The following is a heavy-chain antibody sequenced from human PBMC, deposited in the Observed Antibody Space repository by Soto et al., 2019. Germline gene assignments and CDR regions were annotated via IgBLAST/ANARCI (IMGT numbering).Heavy chain of an antibody. CDR1: GFPFSTTD. D-gene: IGHD3-10*01. CDR2: IDGSGATR. J-gene: IGHJ5*02. CDR3: AKNSGWFNT. V-gene: IGHV3-23*01. Sequence: EFQVMQSGGGFVQPGGSLRLACAASGFPFSTTDMSWVRQAPGKGLEWASTIDGSGATRYYADSVRGRFTISRDNSKNTVYLQMDGLRVDDTAFYYCAKNSGWFNTWGQGDLVIVSS.